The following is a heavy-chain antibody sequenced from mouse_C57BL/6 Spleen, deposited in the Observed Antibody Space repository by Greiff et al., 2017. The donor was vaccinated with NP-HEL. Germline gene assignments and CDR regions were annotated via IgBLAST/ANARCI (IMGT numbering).Heavy chain of an antibody. V-gene: IGHV1-80*01. CDR3: ARGPTVDD. Sequence: QVQLQQSGAELVKPGASVKISCKASGYAFSSSWMNWVKQRPGKGLEWIGQIYPGDGDTNYNGKFKGKATLTADKSSSTAYMQLSSLTSEDSAVYFWARGPTVDDWGQGTTLTVSS. CDR2: IYPGDGDT. J-gene: IGHJ2*01. D-gene: IGHD1-1*01. CDR1: GYAFSSSW.